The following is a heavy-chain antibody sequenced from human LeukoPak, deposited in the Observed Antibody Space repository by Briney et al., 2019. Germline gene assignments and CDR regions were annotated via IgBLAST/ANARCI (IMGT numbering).Heavy chain of an antibody. D-gene: IGHD5-18*01. J-gene: IGHJ4*02. CDR2: VYSSGNT. CDR3: ARGGAQGHSYGSNFDN. V-gene: IGHV4-59*01. Sequence: PSETLSLTCTVSGGSISSYYWSWIRQPPGKGLEWLGYVYSSGNTNYNPSLKSRITTSVDPAKNQFSLKLGSVTAADTAIYYCARGGAQGHSYGSNFDNWGQGTLVAVSS. CDR1: GGSISSYY.